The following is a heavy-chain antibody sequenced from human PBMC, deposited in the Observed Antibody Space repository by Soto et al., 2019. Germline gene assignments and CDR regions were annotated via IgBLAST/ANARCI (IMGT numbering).Heavy chain of an antibody. D-gene: IGHD4-17*01. CDR3: ARDPEGDYEKMGYHYGMDV. J-gene: IGHJ6*02. CDR1: GYTFTSYY. Sequence: GASVKVSCKASGYTFTSYYMHWVRQAPGQGLEWMGIINPSGGSTSYAQKFQGRVTMTRDTSTSTVYMELSSLRSEDTAVYYCARDPEGDYEKMGYHYGMDVWGQGTTVTVSS. V-gene: IGHV1-46*01. CDR2: INPSGGST.